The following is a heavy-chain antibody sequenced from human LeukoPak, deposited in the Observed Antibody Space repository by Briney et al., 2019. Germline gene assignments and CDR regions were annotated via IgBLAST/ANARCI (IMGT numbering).Heavy chain of an antibody. CDR2: ISYSGNT. V-gene: IGHV4-39*01. J-gene: IGHJ3*02. CDR1: GGSIISSDYH. CDR3: ARHCCSGPAKRVFDI. Sequence: SETLSLTCTVSGGSIISSDYHWGWVRQPPGKGLEWIGTISYSGNTDYIPSLRSRVTISVDTSNNQFSLRPGSVTAADTAVYHCARHCCSGPAKRVFDIWGQGTMVTVSS. D-gene: IGHD2-15*01.